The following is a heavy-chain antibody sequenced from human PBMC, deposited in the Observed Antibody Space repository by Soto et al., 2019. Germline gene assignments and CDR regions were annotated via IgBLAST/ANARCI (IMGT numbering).Heavy chain of an antibody. CDR3: ARDQGLYVHTGRVIDYYCMDV. CDR1: GGTFNSFA. J-gene: IGHJ6*02. V-gene: IGHV1-69*01. Sequence: QVQLVQSGAEVKKPGSSVKVSCNTSGGTFNSFAISWVRQAPGQGLEWMGGVIPNFETTYYAQKFQGRLTIAADESTATAYMELSSLRSEDTAVYYCARDQGLYVHTGRVIDYYCMDVWGQGTTVTVSS. CDR2: VIPNFETT. D-gene: IGHD5-18*01.